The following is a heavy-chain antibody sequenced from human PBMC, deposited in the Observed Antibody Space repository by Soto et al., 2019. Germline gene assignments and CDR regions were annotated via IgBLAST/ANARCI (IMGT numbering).Heavy chain of an antibody. CDR3: ARHYNYYDSSGYYPDDY. J-gene: IGHJ4*02. V-gene: IGHV4-39*01. Sequence: SETLSLTCTVSGGSISSSSYYWGWIRQPPGKGLEWIGSIYYSGSTYYNPSLKSRVTISVDTSKNQFSLKLSSVTAADTAVYYCARHYNYYDSSGYYPDDYWGQGTLVTVSS. CDR2: IYYSGST. CDR1: GGSISSSSYY. D-gene: IGHD3-22*01.